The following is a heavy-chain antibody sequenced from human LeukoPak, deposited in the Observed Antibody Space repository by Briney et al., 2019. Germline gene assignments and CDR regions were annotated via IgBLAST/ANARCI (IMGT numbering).Heavy chain of an antibody. CDR3: ARDPYYYDSSGYEFDI. Sequence: GGSLRLSCAASGFTFSSYSMNWVRQAPGKGLEWVSSISSSSSYIYYADSVKGRFTISRDSAKNSLYLQMNSLRAEDTAVYYCARDPYYYDSSGYEFDIWGQGTMVTVSS. J-gene: IGHJ3*02. CDR2: ISSSSSYI. V-gene: IGHV3-21*01. D-gene: IGHD3-22*01. CDR1: GFTFSSYS.